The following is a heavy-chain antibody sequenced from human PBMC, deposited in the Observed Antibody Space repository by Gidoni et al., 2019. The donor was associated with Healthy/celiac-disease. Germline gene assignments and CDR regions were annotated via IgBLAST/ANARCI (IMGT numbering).Heavy chain of an antibody. D-gene: IGHD2-2*01. J-gene: IGHJ1*01. Sequence: QVQLVQSGAEVKKPGASVKVSCKASGYTFTSYAMHWVRQAPGQRLEWMGWINAGNGNTKYSQKFQGRVTITRDTSASTAYMELSSLRSEDTAVYYCARGVVYCSSTSCPIGGSFQHWGQGTLVTVSS. CDR2: INAGNGNT. CDR3: ARGVVYCSSTSCPIGGSFQH. V-gene: IGHV1-3*01. CDR1: GYTFTSYA.